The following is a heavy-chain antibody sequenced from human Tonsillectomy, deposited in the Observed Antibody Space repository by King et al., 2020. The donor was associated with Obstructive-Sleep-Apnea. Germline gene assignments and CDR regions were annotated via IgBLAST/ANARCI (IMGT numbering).Heavy chain of an antibody. V-gene: IGHV4-31*03. CDR3: ARVVAVRGVIISPYYYGMDV. CDR1: GGSISSGGYY. Sequence: QLQESGPGLVKPSQTLSLTCTVSGGSISSGGYYWSWIRQHPGKGLEWIGYIYYSGSTYYNPSLKIRVTISVDTSKNQFSLKLSSVTAADTAAYYCARVVAVRGVIISPYYYGMDVWGQGTTVTVSS. D-gene: IGHD3-10*01. J-gene: IGHJ6*02. CDR2: IYYSGST.